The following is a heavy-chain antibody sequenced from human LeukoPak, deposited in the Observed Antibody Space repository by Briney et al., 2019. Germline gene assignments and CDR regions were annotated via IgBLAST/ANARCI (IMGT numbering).Heavy chain of an antibody. CDR3: MRGAPTTLDY. Sequence: GRSLRLSCAASGFTFSSSWMHSVRQAPGEGLVWVSRINSGGSSTSCTDSVKGLFTISRDNAKNTLYLQMISLRPEHTAVYYCMRGAPTTLDYWGQRTRVTVSS. CDR1: GFTFSSSW. V-gene: IGHV3-74*01. J-gene: IGHJ4*02. D-gene: IGHD1-14*01. CDR2: INSGGSST.